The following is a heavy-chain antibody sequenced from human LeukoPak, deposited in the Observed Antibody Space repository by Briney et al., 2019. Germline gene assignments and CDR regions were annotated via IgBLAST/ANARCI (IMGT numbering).Heavy chain of an antibody. CDR2: IYYSGCT. CDR1: GGSISSYH. D-gene: IGHD3-22*01. J-gene: IGHJ4*02. V-gene: IGHV4-59*08. Sequence: SETLSLTCTVSGGSISSYHWSWIRQPPGKGLEWIGYIYYSGCTNYKPSLKSRVTISVDTSKNQFSLKLSSVTAADTAVYYCERLRYSSGYYDYWGQGTLVTVSS. CDR3: ERLRYSSGYYDY.